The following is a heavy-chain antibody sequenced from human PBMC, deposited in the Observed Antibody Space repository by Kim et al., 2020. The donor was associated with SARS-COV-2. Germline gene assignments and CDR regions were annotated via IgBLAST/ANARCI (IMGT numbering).Heavy chain of an antibody. J-gene: IGHJ6*02. V-gene: IGHV1-46*01. CDR3: ARGDFWSGYYHLFGYGMDV. D-gene: IGHD3-3*01. Sequence: ASVKVSCKASGYTFTSYYMHWVRQAPGQGREWMGIINPSGGSTSYAQKFQGRVTMTRDTSTSTVYMELSSLRSEDTAVYYCARGDFWSGYYHLFGYGMDVWGQGTTVTVSS. CDR2: INPSGGST. CDR1: GYTFTSYY.